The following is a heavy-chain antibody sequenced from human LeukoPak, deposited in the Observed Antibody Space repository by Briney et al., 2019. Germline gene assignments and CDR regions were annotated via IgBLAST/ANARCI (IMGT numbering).Heavy chain of an antibody. D-gene: IGHD3-10*01. CDR3: ARVPYYYGSGTEYWYFDL. J-gene: IGHJ2*01. CDR2: IYYSGST. V-gene: IGHV4-61*01. CDR1: GGSVSSGSYY. Sequence: SETLSLTCTVSGGSVSSGSYYWSWIRQPPGKGLEWIRYIYYSGSTNYNPSLKSRATISVDTSKNQFSLKLSSETAADTAVYYCARVPYYYGSGTEYWYFDLWGRGTLVTVSS.